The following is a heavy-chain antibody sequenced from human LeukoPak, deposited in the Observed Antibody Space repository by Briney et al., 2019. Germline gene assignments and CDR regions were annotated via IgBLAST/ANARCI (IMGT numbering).Heavy chain of an antibody. CDR2: IGSDDNYI. J-gene: IGHJ4*02. CDR1: GFTFSTYT. D-gene: IGHD2-15*01. Sequence: GGSLRLSCAASGFTFSTYTLTWVRQAPGKGLEWVSSIGSDDNYIYYADSVMGRFTISRDSARNSLYLQMNSLSPEDTAVYYCAREAFCGGVSCYYPDHWGQGTLVTVSS. CDR3: AREAFCGGVSCYYPDH. V-gene: IGHV3-21*01.